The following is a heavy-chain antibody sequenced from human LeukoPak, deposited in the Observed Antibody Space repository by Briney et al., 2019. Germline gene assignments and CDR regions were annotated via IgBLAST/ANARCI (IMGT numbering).Heavy chain of an antibody. CDR3: ARGGYCSSTSCPLDYYYGMDV. CDR1: GFTVSSNY. CDR2: IYSGGST. J-gene: IGHJ6*02. D-gene: IGHD2-2*01. V-gene: IGHV3-53*01. Sequence: GGSLRLSCAASGFTVSSNYMSWVRQAPGKGLEWVSVIYSGGSTYYADSVKGRFTISRDNSKNTLYLQMNSLRAEDTAVYYCARGGYCSSTSCPLDYYYGMDVWGQGTTVTVSS.